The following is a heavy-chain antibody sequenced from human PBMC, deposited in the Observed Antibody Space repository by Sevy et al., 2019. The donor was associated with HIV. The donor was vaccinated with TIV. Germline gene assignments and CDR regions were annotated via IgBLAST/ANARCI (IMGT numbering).Heavy chain of an antibody. CDR2: ISAYNGNT. J-gene: IGHJ6*02. Sequence: ASVKVSCKASGYTFTSYGISWVRQAPGQGLEWMGWISAYNGNTNYAQKLQGRVTMTTDTSTSTAYMELRSLSSDDTAVYYCARDRTPYYYGSGSYYNYYGMDVWGQGTTVTVSS. CDR1: GYTFTSYG. D-gene: IGHD3-10*01. CDR3: ARDRTPYYYGSGSYYNYYGMDV. V-gene: IGHV1-18*01.